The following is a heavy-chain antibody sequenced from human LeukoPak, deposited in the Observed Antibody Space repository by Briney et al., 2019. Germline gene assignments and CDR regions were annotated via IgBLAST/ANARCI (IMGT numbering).Heavy chain of an antibody. CDR2: ISGSGGST. CDR1: GFTFSSYV. Sequence: GGSLRLSCAASGFTFSSYVMSWVRQAPGKGLEWVSAISGSGGSTYYADSVKGRFTISRDNSKNTLYLQMNSLRAEDTAVYYCAKEGSYSSSWYRGDNWGQGTQVTVSS. V-gene: IGHV3-23*01. CDR3: AKEGSYSSSWYRGDN. D-gene: IGHD6-13*01. J-gene: IGHJ4*02.